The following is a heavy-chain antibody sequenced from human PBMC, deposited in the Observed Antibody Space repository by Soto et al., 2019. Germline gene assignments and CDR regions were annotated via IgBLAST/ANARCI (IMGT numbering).Heavy chain of an antibody. D-gene: IGHD3-16*02. Sequence: PGGSLRLSCAASGFTFSSYALSWVRQGPGKGLEWVSGISGSGDSKHYSDSLKGRFTISRDNSKNTLFLQMNSLRAEDTAVYYCARIPFDHVCGTHRYSPNFGYWGQGTQGTVS. CDR1: GFTFSSYA. CDR3: ARIPFDHVCGTHRYSPNFGY. V-gene: IGHV3-23*01. CDR2: ISGSGDSK. J-gene: IGHJ4*02.